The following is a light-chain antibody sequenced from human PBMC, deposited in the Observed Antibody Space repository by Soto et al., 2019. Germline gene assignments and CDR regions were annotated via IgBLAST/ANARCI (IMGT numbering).Light chain of an antibody. V-gene: IGKV1-8*01. CDR2: AAS. J-gene: IGKJ1*01. Sequence: AIRMTQSPSSLSASTGDRVTITCRASQGISSYLAWYQQKPGKAPKLLIYAASTLQSGVPSRFSGSGSGTDFILTISCLQSEDFATYYCQQYYSYPPSTFGQGTKVEIK. CDR1: QGISSY. CDR3: QQYYSYPPST.